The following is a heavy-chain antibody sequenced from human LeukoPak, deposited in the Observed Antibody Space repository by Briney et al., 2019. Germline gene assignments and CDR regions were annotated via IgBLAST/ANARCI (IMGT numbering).Heavy chain of an antibody. D-gene: IGHD2-15*01. J-gene: IGHJ4*02. CDR3: ARLGCSGGSCYSGEDYFDY. CDR2: IYSGGST. Sequence: GGSLRLSCAASGFTVSSNYMSWVRQAPGKGLEWVSVIYSGGSTYYADSVKGRFTISSDNSKNTLYLQMNSLRAEDTAVYYCARLGCSGGSCYSGEDYFDYWGQGTLVTVSS. CDR1: GFTVSSNY. V-gene: IGHV3-53*01.